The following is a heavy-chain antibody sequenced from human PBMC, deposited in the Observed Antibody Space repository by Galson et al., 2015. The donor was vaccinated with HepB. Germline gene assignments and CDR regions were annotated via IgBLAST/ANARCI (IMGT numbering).Heavy chain of an antibody. V-gene: IGHV1-69*13. CDR2: IIPIFGTA. CDR1: GGTFSSYA. J-gene: IGHJ6*02. CDR3: ARKVARYCSSTSCFRTYYYYGMDV. D-gene: IGHD2-2*01. Sequence: SVKVSCKASGGTFSSYAISWVRQAPGQGLEWMGGIIPIFGTANYAQKFQGRVTITADESTNTAFMELSSLRSEDTAVYYCARKVARYCSSTSCFRTYYYYGMDVWGQGTTVTVSS.